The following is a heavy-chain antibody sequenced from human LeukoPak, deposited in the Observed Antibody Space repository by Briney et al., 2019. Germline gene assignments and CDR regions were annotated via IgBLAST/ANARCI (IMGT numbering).Heavy chain of an antibody. Sequence: GGSLRLSCAASGFTFSSYGMHWVRQAPGKGLEWVSYISSSGSTIYYADSVKGRFTISRDNAKNSLYLQMNSLRAEDTAVYYCARVVLGSSGYAQHWGQGTLVTVSS. V-gene: IGHV3-48*04. CDR2: ISSSGSTI. CDR3: ARVVLGSSGYAQH. J-gene: IGHJ1*01. D-gene: IGHD3-22*01. CDR1: GFTFSSYG.